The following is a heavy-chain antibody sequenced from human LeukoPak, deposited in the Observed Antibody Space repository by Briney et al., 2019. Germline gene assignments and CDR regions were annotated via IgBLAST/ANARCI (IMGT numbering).Heavy chain of an antibody. CDR2: IFYSGST. V-gene: IGHV4-34*12. J-gene: IGHJ3*02. D-gene: IGHD5-18*01. CDR3: ARDGLWIQNAFDI. Sequence: SETLSLTCAVYGGSFSGYYWSWIRQPPGKGLEWIGSIFYSGSTYHNSSLKSRVTISVDTSKNQFSLKLSSVTAADTAVYYCARDGLWIQNAFDIWGQGTMVTVSS. CDR1: GGSFSGYY.